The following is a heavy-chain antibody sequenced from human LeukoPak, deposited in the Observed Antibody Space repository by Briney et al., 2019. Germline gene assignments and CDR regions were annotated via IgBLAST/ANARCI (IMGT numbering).Heavy chain of an antibody. CDR3: ARVSGSGVNDAFDI. Sequence: GGSLRPSCAASGFTFDDYGMSWVRQAPGKGLEWVSGINWNGGSTGYADSVKGRFTISRDNAKNSLYLQMNSLRAEDTALYYCARVSGSGVNDAFDIWGQGTMVTVSS. CDR1: GFTFDDYG. J-gene: IGHJ3*02. V-gene: IGHV3-20*04. CDR2: INWNGGST. D-gene: IGHD3-10*01.